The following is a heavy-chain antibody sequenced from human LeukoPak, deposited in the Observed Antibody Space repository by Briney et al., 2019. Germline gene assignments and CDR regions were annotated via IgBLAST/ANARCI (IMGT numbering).Heavy chain of an antibody. Sequence: SETLSLTCTVSGGSISSYYWSWIRQPPGKGLEWIGYIYYSGSTNYNPSLKSRVTISVDTSKNQFSLKLSSVTAADTAVYYCARGGGIAARRWWFDPWGQGTLVTVSS. V-gene: IGHV4-59*08. CDR3: ARGGGIAARRWWFDP. D-gene: IGHD6-6*01. CDR2: IYYSGST. J-gene: IGHJ5*02. CDR1: GGSISSYY.